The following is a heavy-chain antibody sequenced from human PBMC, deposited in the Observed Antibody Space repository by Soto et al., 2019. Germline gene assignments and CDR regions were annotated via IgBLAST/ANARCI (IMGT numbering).Heavy chain of an antibody. CDR3: ARDSPFSSGWRVYFQH. CDR2: INAGNGNT. J-gene: IGHJ1*01. D-gene: IGHD6-19*01. Sequence: ASGKVSCKASGYTFTSYAMHWVRQAPGQRLEWMGWINAGNGNTNYAQKLQGRVTMTTGTSTSTAYMELRSLRSDDTAVYYCARDSPFSSGWRVYFQHWGQGTLVTVSS. V-gene: IGHV1-3*01. CDR1: GYTFTSYA.